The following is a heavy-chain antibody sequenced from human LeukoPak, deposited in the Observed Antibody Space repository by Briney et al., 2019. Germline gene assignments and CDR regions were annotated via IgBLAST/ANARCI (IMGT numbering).Heavy chain of an antibody. CDR1: GFTFSSYG. V-gene: IGHV3-23*01. Sequence: GRSLRLSCAASGFTFSSYGMTWVRQAPGKGLEWVSAISGRGGRTYYADSVKGRFTISRDISKNTLYLQMNSLRAEDTAIYYCARAEDDSGTYSVGYFDFWGQGTLVTVSS. CDR3: ARAEDDSGTYSVGYFDF. D-gene: IGHD3-10*01. J-gene: IGHJ4*02. CDR2: ISGRGGRT.